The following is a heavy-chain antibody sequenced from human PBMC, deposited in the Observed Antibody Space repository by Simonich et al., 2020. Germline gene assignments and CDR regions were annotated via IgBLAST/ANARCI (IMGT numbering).Heavy chain of an antibody. CDR2: INPNSGGT. CDR1: GYTFTGYY. CDR3: ARGRLTGDKGAFDI. J-gene: IGHJ3*02. Sequence: QVQLVQSGAEVKKPGASVKVSCKASGYTFTGYYMHWGRQAPGQGLGWVGWINPNSGGTNYAQKYQGRVTMTRDTSISTAYMELSRLRSDDTAVYYCARGRLTGDKGAFDIWGQGTMVTVSS. D-gene: IGHD7-27*01. V-gene: IGHV1-2*02.